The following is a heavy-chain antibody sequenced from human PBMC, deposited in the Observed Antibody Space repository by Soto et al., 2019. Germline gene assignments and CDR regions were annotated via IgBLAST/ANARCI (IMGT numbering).Heavy chain of an antibody. Sequence: GFLRVPCAAAGFTFINHAMSRVLQAPGKGLEWVAVIWYDGSNKYYADSVKGRFTISRDNSKNTLYLQMNSLRAEDTAVYYCARDSPSGSSSSPFFDYWGQGTLVTVSS. CDR2: IWYDGSNK. V-gene: IGHV3-33*08. CDR3: ARDSPSGSSSSPFFDY. D-gene: IGHD6-6*01. J-gene: IGHJ4*02. CDR1: GFTFINHA.